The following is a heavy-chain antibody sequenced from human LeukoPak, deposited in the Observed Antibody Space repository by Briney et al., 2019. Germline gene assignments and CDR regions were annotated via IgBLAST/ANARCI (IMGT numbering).Heavy chain of an antibody. Sequence: GGSLRLFCAPSGFTVSSNYMSGVRQARGRGLEGVSVIYSGGSTYYADSVKGRLTISRDNSKNTLYLQMNSLRAEDTAVYYCARVRKEYQLLLFDYWGQGTLVTVSS. CDR3: ARVRKEYQLLLFDY. CDR1: GFTVSSNY. J-gene: IGHJ4*02. D-gene: IGHD2-2*01. V-gene: IGHV3-53*01. CDR2: IYSGGST.